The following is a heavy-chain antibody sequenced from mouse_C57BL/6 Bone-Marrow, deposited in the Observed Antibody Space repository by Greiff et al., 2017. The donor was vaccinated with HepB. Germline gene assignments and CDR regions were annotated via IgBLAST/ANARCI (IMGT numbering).Heavy chain of an antibody. CDR2: IDPETGGT. CDR3: TSREYYFDY. V-gene: IGHV1-15*01. J-gene: IGHJ2*01. Sequence: VQLQQSGAELVRPGASVTLSCKASGYTFTDYEMHWVKQTPVHGLEWIGAIDPETGGTAYNQKFKGKAILTADKSSSTAYMELRSLTSEDSAVYYCTSREYYFDYWGQGTTLTVSS. CDR1: GYTFTDYE.